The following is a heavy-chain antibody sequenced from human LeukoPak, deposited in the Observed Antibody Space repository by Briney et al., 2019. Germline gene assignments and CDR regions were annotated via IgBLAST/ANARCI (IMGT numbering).Heavy chain of an antibody. CDR1: GYTFTSYD. V-gene: IGHV1-8*03. D-gene: IGHD6-19*01. Sequence: ASVKVSCKASGYTFTSYDINWVRQATGQGLEWMGWLNPNSGNTGYAQKFQGRVTISRNTSINTAYMELSSLRSEDTAVYYCARMTVSGRENWFDPWGQGTLVTVSS. J-gene: IGHJ5*02. CDR2: LNPNSGNT. CDR3: ARMTVSGRENWFDP.